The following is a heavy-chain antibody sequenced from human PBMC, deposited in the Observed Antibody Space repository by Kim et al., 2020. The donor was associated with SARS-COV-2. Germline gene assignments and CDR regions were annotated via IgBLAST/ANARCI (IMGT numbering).Heavy chain of an antibody. J-gene: IGHJ3*02. CDR1: GFTVSSNY. CDR3: ARGPGYSYDADAFDI. V-gene: IGHV3-53*04. CDR2: IYSGGST. D-gene: IGHD5-18*01. Sequence: GGSLRLSCAASGFTVSSNYMSWVRQAPGKGLEWVSVIYSGGSTYYADSVKGRFTISRHNSKNTLYLQMNSLRAEDTAVYYCARGPGYSYDADAFDIWGQGTMVTVSS.